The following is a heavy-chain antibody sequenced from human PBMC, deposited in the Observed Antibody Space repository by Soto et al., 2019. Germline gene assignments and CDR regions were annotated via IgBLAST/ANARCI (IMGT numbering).Heavy chain of an antibody. CDR1: GGSISSYY. CDR3: ARSIGDYVHYYYYMDV. V-gene: IGHV4-59*08. CDR2: IYYSGST. Sequence: SETLSLTCTVSGGSISSYYWSWIRQPPGKGLEWIGYIYYSGSTNYNPSLKSRVTISVDTSKNQFSLKLSSVTAADTAVYYCARSIGDYVHYYYYMDVWGKGTTVT. D-gene: IGHD4-17*01. J-gene: IGHJ6*03.